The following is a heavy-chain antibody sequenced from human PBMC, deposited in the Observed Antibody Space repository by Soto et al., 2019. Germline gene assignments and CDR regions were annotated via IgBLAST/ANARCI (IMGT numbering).Heavy chain of an antibody. CDR2: INDGNGNT. V-gene: IGHV1-3*01. CDR3: ARVGGHHPNLKYYVDY. CDR1: GYTFTSYA. Sequence: ASVKVSCKASGYTFTSYAMHWVRQAPGQRLEWMGWINDGNGNTKYSQKFQNRVNITRDTSASTAYMELSSLRAEDTAVYYCARVGGHHPNLKYYVDYWGQGTLVSVSS. J-gene: IGHJ4*02. D-gene: IGHD3-16*01.